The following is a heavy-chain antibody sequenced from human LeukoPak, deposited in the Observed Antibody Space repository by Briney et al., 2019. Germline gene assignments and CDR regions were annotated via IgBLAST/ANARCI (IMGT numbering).Heavy chain of an antibody. V-gene: IGHV1-2*02. D-gene: IGHD6-13*01. CDR3: ARGSTTQLVNRTGYYFDY. Sequence: ASVKVSCKASGYTFTAYYMHWVRQAPGQGLEWMGWINPNTGGTNYAQKFQGRVTMTRDTSISTAYMELSRLRSDDTAVYYCARGSTTQLVNRTGYYFDYWGQGTLVTVSS. CDR2: INPNTGGT. J-gene: IGHJ4*02. CDR1: GYTFTAYY.